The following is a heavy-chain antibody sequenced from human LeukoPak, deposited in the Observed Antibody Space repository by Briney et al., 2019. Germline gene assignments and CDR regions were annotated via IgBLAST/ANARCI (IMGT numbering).Heavy chain of an antibody. CDR3: ARRQGYCDSTACYSTYFDY. V-gene: IGHV3-21*01. Sequence: IPGGSLRLSCVASGFTFSSYSVNWVRQAPGKGLEWVSSISSSGAHIYYADSVKGRFTISRDNAKNSLYLQMISLRAEDTAVYYCARRQGYCDSTACYSTYFDYWGQGTLVTVSS. CDR2: ISSSGAHI. CDR1: GFTFSSYS. D-gene: IGHD2-2*01. J-gene: IGHJ4*02.